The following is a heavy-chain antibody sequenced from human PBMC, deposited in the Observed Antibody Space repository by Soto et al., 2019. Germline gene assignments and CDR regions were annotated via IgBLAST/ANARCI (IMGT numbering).Heavy chain of an antibody. CDR1: GASMNSYH. CDR3: ARDQGVAAAGINWFDP. Sequence: SETLSLTCTVSGASMNSYHWSWIRQPAGKGLEWIGVIHRSGSTNYNPSLKSRVTMSVDTSKNQFSLRLMSLTAADTAVYYCARDQGVAAAGINWFDPWGQGSLVTVS. V-gene: IGHV4-4*07. J-gene: IGHJ5*02. CDR2: IHRSGST. D-gene: IGHD6-13*01.